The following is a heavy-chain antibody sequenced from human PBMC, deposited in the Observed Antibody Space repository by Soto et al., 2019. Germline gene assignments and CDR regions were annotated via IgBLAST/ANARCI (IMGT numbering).Heavy chain of an antibody. Sequence: PGGSLRLSCAASGFTFSSYAMSWVRQAPGKGLGWVSAISGSGVTTYYADSVKGRFTISRDNSKNTLYLQMNSLRAEDTAVYYCAKFGDYNWFDPWRQGTLVTVSS. CDR2: ISGSGVTT. V-gene: IGHV3-23*01. D-gene: IGHD3-16*01. CDR1: GFTFSSYA. CDR3: AKFGDYNWFDP. J-gene: IGHJ5*02.